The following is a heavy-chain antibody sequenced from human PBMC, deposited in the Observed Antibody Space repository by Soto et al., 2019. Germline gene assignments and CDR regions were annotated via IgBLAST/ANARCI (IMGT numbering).Heavy chain of an antibody. J-gene: IGHJ6*02. CDR2: IDPSDSYT. CDR3: ARHGGAIATTPPYYAGGMDV. V-gene: IGHV5-10-1*01. D-gene: IGHD3-22*01. Sequence: PGESLKISCKGSGYSFTSYWISWVRQMPGKGLEWMGRIDPSDSYTNYSPSFQGHVTISADKSISTAYLQWSSLKASDTAMYYCARHGGAIATTPPYYAGGMDVWGQGTTVTVSS. CDR1: GYSFTSYW.